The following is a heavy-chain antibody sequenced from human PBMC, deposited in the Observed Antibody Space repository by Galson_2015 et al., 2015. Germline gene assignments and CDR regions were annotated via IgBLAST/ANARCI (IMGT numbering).Heavy chain of an antibody. Sequence: SVKVSCKASGYTFTSYGISWVRQAPGQGLEWMGWISAYNGNTNYAQKLQGRVTMTTDTSTSTAYMELRSLRSDDTAVYYCARSGYSGYDYVEYYYYYYGMDVWGQGTTVTVSS. J-gene: IGHJ6*02. CDR3: ARSGYSGYDYVEYYYYYYGMDV. CDR1: GYTFTSYG. V-gene: IGHV1-18*01. CDR2: ISAYNGNT. D-gene: IGHD5-12*01.